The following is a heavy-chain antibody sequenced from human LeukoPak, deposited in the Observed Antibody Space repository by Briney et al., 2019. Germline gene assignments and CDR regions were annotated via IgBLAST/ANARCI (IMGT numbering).Heavy chain of an antibody. CDR1: GFTFSSYA. D-gene: IGHD3-22*01. Sequence: PGGSLRLSCAASGFTFSSYAKHWVRQAPGKGLEWVAVISYDGSNKYYADSVKGRFTISRDNSKNTLYLQMNNPRAEDTAVYYCARPERITMIVVVQYLGYWGQGTLVTVSS. CDR2: ISYDGSNK. CDR3: ARPERITMIVVVQYLGY. V-gene: IGHV3-30-3*01. J-gene: IGHJ4*02.